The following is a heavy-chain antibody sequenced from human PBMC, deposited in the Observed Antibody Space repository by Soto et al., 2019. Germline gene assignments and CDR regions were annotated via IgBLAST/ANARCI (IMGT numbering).Heavy chain of an antibody. CDR1: GFTFSNAW. CDR3: TTDSIAVAGRFDP. J-gene: IGHJ5*02. Sequence: GGSLRLSCAASGFTFSNAWMSWVRQAPGKGLEWVGRIKSKTDGGTTDYAAPVKGRFTISRDDSKNTLYLQMNSLKTEDTAVYYCTTDSIAVAGRFDPWGQGTLVTVS. CDR2: IKSKTDGGTT. V-gene: IGHV3-15*01. D-gene: IGHD6-19*01.